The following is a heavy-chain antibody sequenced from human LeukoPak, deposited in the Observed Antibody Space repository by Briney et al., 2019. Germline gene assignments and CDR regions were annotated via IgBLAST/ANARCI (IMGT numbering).Heavy chain of an antibody. CDR1: GVTFSSYG. CDR2: IRYDGNTK. V-gene: IGHV3-30*02. Sequence: GSLRLSCAASGVTFSSYGMHWVRQAPGKGLEWVAYIRYDGNTKYYADSVKGRFTIFRDNSKNTLFLQMNSLRAEDTAVYYCAKGVLVPPTYFDYWGQGTLVTVSS. CDR3: AKGVLVPPTYFDY. J-gene: IGHJ4*02. D-gene: IGHD3-3*01.